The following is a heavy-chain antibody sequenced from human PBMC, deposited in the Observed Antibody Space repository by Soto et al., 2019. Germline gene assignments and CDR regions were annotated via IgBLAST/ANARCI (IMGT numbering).Heavy chain of an antibody. CDR1: GYTFSSHG. J-gene: IGHJ5*02. Sequence: QVQLVQSGVEVKKPGASVKVSCKPSGYTFSSHGLSWVRQAPGQGLEWLGWISTWDDDTNYAQKFQGRITRTTDSATSTGYMELRSLRPDDTAVYYCVRDYTFSREACFDPWGQGTLVIVSS. CDR2: ISTWDDDT. CDR3: VRDYTFSREACFDP. V-gene: IGHV1-18*01. D-gene: IGHD2-2*01.